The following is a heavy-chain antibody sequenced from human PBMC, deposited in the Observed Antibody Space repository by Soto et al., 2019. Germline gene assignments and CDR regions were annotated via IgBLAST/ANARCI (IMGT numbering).Heavy chain of an antibody. V-gene: IGHV4-59*08. Sequence: SETLSLTCTVSGGSISSYYWSWIRQPPGKGLVWIGYIHYSGNTKYNPSLKSRVTISADTSKDQFSLKLTSVTAADTAVYYCARGHYDFWSGYFATIDYWGQGTLVTVSS. J-gene: IGHJ4*02. CDR3: ARGHYDFWSGYFATIDY. CDR2: IHYSGNT. CDR1: GGSISSYY. D-gene: IGHD3-3*01.